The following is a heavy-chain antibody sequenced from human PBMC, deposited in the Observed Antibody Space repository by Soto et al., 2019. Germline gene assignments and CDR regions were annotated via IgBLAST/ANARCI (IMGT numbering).Heavy chain of an antibody. D-gene: IGHD3-3*01. CDR2: ISYDGSA. CDR3: TRATLRFLECPEAFDF. J-gene: IGHJ3*01. Sequence: LQESGPGLVKPSETLSLTCTVSGNSISNFYWSWIRQPPGKGLEWIGCISYDGSAGYNPSLKSRVTISMDASKNQFSVRLDSVTAADTAVYFCTRATLRFLECPEAFDFWGHGTMVTVSS. CDR1: GNSISNFY. V-gene: IGHV4-59*01.